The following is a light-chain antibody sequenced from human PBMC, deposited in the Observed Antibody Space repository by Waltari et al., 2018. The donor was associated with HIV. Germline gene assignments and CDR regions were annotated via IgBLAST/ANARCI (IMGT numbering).Light chain of an antibody. Sequence: QSVLTQPPSVSGAPGQRVTISCTGSSSNIGAGYDVHWYQQLPGTAPKLPIYGNHNRPSGVPDRFSGSKSGTSASLAITGLQAEDEADYYCQSYDSSLSGSVFGGGTKLTVL. V-gene: IGLV1-40*01. CDR1: SSNIGAGYD. CDR2: GNH. CDR3: QSYDSSLSGSV. J-gene: IGLJ3*02.